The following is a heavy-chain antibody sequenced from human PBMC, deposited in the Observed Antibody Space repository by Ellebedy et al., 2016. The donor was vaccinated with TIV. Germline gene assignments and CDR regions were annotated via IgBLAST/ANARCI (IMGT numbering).Heavy chain of an antibody. Sequence: AASVKVSCKASGYTFTSYGISWVRQAPGQGLEWMGWINPNSGGTNYAQKFQGRVTMTRDTSISTAYMELSRLRSDDTAVYYCARADRAQPHIYGSTRSYYYGMDVWGQGTTVTVSS. D-gene: IGHD3-10*01. J-gene: IGHJ6*02. CDR3: ARADRAQPHIYGSTRSYYYGMDV. CDR1: GYTFTSYG. V-gene: IGHV1-2*02. CDR2: INPNSGGT.